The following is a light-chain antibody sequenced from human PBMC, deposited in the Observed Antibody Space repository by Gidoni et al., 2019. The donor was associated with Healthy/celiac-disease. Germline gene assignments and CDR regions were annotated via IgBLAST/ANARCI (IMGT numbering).Light chain of an antibody. CDR2: WAS. Sequence: DIVITQSPYSLAVSLGERATINCKSSQSVLYSSNNKNYLAWYQQKTGQPPKLLIYWASTREYGVPDRFSGSGSGTDFTLTISSLQAEDVAVYYCQKYYSTPPNTFGQGTKLEIK. J-gene: IGKJ2*01. CDR1: QSVLYSSNNKNY. V-gene: IGKV4-1*01. CDR3: QKYYSTPPNT.